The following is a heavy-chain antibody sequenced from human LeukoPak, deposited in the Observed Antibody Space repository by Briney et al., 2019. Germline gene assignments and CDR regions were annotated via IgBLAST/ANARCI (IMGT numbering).Heavy chain of an antibody. J-gene: IGHJ5*02. CDR3: ARDTSGDYVQTFDP. V-gene: IGHV1-18*01. D-gene: IGHD4-17*01. Sequence: ASVKVSCKASGYTFTSYGISWVRQAPGQGLEWMGWISAYNGNTIYAQKLQGRVTMTTDTSTSTVYMELSSLRSEDTAVYYCARDTSGDYVQTFDPWGQGTLVTVSS. CDR1: GYTFTSYG. CDR2: ISAYNGNT.